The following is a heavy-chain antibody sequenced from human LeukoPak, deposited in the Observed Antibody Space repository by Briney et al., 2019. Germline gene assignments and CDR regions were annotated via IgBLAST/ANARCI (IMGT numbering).Heavy chain of an antibody. CDR3: AKVSTLHDYSNYQGYFDY. Sequence: PGGSLRLSCAASGFTFSSYAMSWVRQAPGKGLEWVSAISGSGGSTYYADSVKGRFTISRDNSKNTLYLQMNSLRAEDTAVYYCAKVSTLHDYSNYQGYFDYWGQGTLVTVSS. CDR1: GFTFSSYA. V-gene: IGHV3-23*01. D-gene: IGHD4-11*01. J-gene: IGHJ4*02. CDR2: ISGSGGST.